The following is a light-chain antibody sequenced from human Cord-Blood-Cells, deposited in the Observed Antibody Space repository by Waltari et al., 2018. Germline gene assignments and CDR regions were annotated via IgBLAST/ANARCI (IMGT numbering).Light chain of an antibody. J-gene: IGKJ4*01. CDR2: SAS. CDR3: QGSYKAPPLT. V-gene: IGKV1-27*01. Sequence: DIQLTQSQSSLSASVGGRVPITFRVSQGISSYLNWYRQIPGKVPKLLIYSASNLQSGVRSRLSGSGSGTDFILTISRLQPEDVVTDYGQGSYKAPPLTFGGGTKVEIK. CDR1: QGISSY.